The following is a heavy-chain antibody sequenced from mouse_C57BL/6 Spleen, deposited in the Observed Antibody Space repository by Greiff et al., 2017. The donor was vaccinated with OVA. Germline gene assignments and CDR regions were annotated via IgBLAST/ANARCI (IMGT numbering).Heavy chain of an antibody. CDR3: ARIGYSNYGSWCAY. CDR2: IHPNSGST. CDR1: GYTFTSYW. Sequence: QVQLQQPGAELVKPGASVKLSCKASGYTFTSYWMHWVKQRPGQGLEWIGMIHPNSGSTNYNEKFKSKATLTVDKSSSTAYMQLSSLTSEDSAVYYCARIGYSNYGSWCAYWGQGTLVTVSA. J-gene: IGHJ3*01. V-gene: IGHV1-64*01. D-gene: IGHD2-5*01.